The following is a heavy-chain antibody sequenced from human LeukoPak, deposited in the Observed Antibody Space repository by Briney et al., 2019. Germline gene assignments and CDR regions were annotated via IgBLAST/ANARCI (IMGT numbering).Heavy chain of an antibody. D-gene: IGHD3-3*01. CDR3: ARGWLLYPPPNMDV. J-gene: IGHJ6*03. CDR2: IYTSGST. Sequence: PSETLSLTCTVSGGSMSSYYWSWIRQPAGKGLEWIGRIYTSGSTNYNPSLKSRVTMSVDTSRNQFSLKLSSVTAADTAVYYCARGWLLYPPPNMDVWGKGTTVTVSS. CDR1: GGSMSSYY. V-gene: IGHV4-4*07.